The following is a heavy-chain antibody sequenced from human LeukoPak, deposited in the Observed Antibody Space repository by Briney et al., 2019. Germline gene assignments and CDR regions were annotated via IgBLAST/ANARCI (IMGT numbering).Heavy chain of an antibody. CDR1: GFTFDDYA. Sequence: GGSLRLSCAASGFTFDDYAMHWVRQPPGKGLEWVSGISWNSVDIDYAGSVKGRFTISRDNAKGSLYLQMNSLRAEDTALYYCAKDKSSLSSGYSPYQSWFDPWGQGTLVTVSS. J-gene: IGHJ5*02. CDR2: ISWNSVDI. CDR3: AKDKSSLSSGYSPYQSWFDP. V-gene: IGHV3-9*01. D-gene: IGHD3-22*01.